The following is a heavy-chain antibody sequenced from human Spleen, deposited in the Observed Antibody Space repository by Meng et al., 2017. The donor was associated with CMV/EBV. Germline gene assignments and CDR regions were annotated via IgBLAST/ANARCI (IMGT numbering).Heavy chain of an antibody. CDR3: AKDPRMVTAGEDY. V-gene: IGHV3-21*04. D-gene: IGHD5-18*01. J-gene: IGHJ4*02. CDR1: GFTFSSNS. CDR2: ISGSSNYI. Sequence: GESLKISCAASGFTFSSNSMNWVRQAPGKGLEWVSSISGSSNYIYYADSVRGRFTISRDNAKNSLYLQMNSLRAEDTAVYYCAKDPRMVTAGEDYWGQGTLVTSPQ.